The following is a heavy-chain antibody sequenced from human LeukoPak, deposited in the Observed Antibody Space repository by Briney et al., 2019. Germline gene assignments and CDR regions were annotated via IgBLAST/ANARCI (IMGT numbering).Heavy chain of an antibody. D-gene: IGHD6-6*01. CDR2: ISISSSTI. Sequence: PGGSLRLSCEASGFALDNYIMSWVRQAPGKGLEWISEISISSSTIYYRDSVKGRFTISRDNVKNSLYLQMNSLRAEDTAVYYCAREPEGRRLAARQGHAFDIWGQGTMVTVSS. J-gene: IGHJ3*02. CDR1: GFALDNYI. CDR3: AREPEGRRLAARQGHAFDI. V-gene: IGHV3-48*04.